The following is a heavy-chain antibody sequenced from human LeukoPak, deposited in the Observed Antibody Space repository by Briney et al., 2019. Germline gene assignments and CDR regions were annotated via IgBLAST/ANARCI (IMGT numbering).Heavy chain of an antibody. CDR2: IRYDGSNK. D-gene: IGHD2-2*01. V-gene: IGHV3-30*02. CDR3: AKDHCSSTSCYYFDY. J-gene: IGHJ4*02. CDR1: GFTFTSYG. Sequence: GGPLRLSCAASGFTFTSYGMHWVRQAPGKGLEWVAFIRYDGSNKYYPDSVEGRFTISRDNSLYLQMNSLRAEDTAVYYCAKDHCSSTSCYYFDYWGQGTLVTVSS.